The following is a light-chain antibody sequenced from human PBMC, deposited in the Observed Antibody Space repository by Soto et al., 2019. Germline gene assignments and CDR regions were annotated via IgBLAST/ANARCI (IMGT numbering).Light chain of an antibody. Sequence: QSVLTQPRSVSGSPGQSVTISCTGTSSDVGGYNYVSWYQQLPGNAPKLMIYDVNKRPSGVPGRFSGSKSGNTASLTISGLQSEDEADYYCCSFAGSYTYVFGTGTKLTVL. J-gene: IGLJ1*01. V-gene: IGLV2-11*01. CDR3: CSFAGSYTYV. CDR2: DVN. CDR1: SSDVGGYNY.